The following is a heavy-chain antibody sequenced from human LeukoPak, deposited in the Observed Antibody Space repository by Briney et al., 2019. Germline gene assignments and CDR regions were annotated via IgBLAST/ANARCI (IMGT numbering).Heavy chain of an antibody. CDR1: GFTFDDYA. CDR3: AKASGYSFGHFDY. J-gene: IGHJ4*02. Sequence: GGSLRLSCAASGFTFDDYAMHWVRQAPGKGLEWVSDIIWNGGRTGYADSVKGRFTISRDNAKNSLYLQMNNLRPEDTALYYCAKASGYSFGHFDYWGQGTLVTVSS. D-gene: IGHD5-18*01. V-gene: IGHV3-9*01. CDR2: IIWNGGRT.